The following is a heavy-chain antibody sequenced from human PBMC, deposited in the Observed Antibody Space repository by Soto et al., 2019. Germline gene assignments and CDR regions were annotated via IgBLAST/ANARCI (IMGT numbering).Heavy chain of an antibody. Sequence: GGSLRLSCEVSGFIFSEYEFNWVRQAPGKGLEWVSYIGKNGRDIYDADSVKGRFTISRDDDKSTLYLEMNSLRAEDTAVYYCVRDPGPMYDAMDAWGQGTMVTASS. J-gene: IGHJ6*02. CDR2: IGKNGRDI. V-gene: IGHV3-48*03. CDR3: VRDPGPMYDAMDA. D-gene: IGHD2-8*01. CDR1: GFIFSEYE.